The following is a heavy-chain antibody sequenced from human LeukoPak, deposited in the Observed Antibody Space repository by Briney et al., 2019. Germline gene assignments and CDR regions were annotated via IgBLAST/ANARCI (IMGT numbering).Heavy chain of an antibody. CDR1: GFTFSGHW. J-gene: IGHJ4*02. CDR2: INQGGSDK. V-gene: IGHV3-7*01. CDR3: TRDRSRAEDD. Sequence: PGESLRLSCAASGFTFSGHWMSGVRQAPGEGLEWVANINQGGSDKYYVDSVKGRFTISRDNANNLLYLQMNSLRGEDTAVYYCTRDRSRAEDDWGQGTLVTVSS. D-gene: IGHD1-14*01.